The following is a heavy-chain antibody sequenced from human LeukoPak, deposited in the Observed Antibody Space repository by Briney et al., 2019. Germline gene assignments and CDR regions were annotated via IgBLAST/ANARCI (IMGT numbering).Heavy chain of an antibody. CDR2: IYHSGST. V-gene: IGHV4-38-2*01. CDR1: GYSISSGYY. Sequence: PSETLSLTCAVSGYSISSGYYWGWIRQPPGKGLEWIGSIYHSGSTYYNPSLKSRVTISVDTSKNQFSLKLSSVTAADTAVHYCASIPYCSSTSCYTEYYFDYWGQGTLVTVSS. CDR3: ASIPYCSSTSCYTEYYFDY. J-gene: IGHJ4*02. D-gene: IGHD2-2*02.